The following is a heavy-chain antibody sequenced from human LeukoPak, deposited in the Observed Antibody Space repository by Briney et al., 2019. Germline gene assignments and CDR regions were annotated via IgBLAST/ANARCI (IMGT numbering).Heavy chain of an antibody. D-gene: IGHD1-26*01. V-gene: IGHV5-51*01. CDR2: IYPGDSDT. CDR1: GYSFTNSW. CDR3: ARHPSGTYSPFDY. Sequence: GESLKISCKGYGYSFTNSWIGWVRQMPGKGLEWMGIIYPGDSDTRYGPSFQGQVTISADKSISTAYLQWSSLKASDTAIYYCARHPSGTYSPFDYWGQGTLVTVSS. J-gene: IGHJ4*02.